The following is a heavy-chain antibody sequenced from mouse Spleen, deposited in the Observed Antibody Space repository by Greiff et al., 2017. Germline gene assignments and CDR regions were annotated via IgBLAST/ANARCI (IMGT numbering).Heavy chain of an antibody. Sequence: QVQLQQPGAELVRPGSSVKLSCKASGYTFTSYWMDWVKQRPGQGLEWIGNIYPSDSETHYNQKFKDKATLTVDKSSSTAYMQLSSLTSEDSAVYYCARGYYGYPSWFAYWGQGTLVTVSA. D-gene: IGHD1-2*01. CDR3: ARGYYGYPSWFAY. CDR2: IYPSDSET. V-gene: IGHV1-61*01. CDR1: GYTFTSYW. J-gene: IGHJ3*01.